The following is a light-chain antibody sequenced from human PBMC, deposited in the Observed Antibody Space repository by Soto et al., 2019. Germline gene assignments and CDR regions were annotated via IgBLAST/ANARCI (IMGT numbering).Light chain of an antibody. Sequence: DVQMTQSPSSLSASVGDRVTITCRASQDINSWLAWYQQKPGNAPKSLIYAASSLQTGVPSRFSGSASGTHFTLTISNLQPEDSATYYCLQYNIYPLTFGGGTKVEIK. CDR3: LQYNIYPLT. CDR1: QDINSW. V-gene: IGKV1D-16*01. CDR2: AAS. J-gene: IGKJ4*01.